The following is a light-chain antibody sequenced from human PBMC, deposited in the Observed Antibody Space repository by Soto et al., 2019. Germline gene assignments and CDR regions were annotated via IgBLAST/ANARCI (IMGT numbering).Light chain of an antibody. CDR1: QSVSSSY. Sequence: EIVLRQSPGTLSLTPREGATLSCRASQSVSSSYLAWYQQKPGQAPRLLIYGASSRATGIPDRFSGSGSGTDFTLTISSLQPEDFAPYYCQQSYGTPITFGQGSRLEIK. V-gene: IGKV3-20*01. CDR2: GAS. CDR3: QQSYGTPIT. J-gene: IGKJ5*01.